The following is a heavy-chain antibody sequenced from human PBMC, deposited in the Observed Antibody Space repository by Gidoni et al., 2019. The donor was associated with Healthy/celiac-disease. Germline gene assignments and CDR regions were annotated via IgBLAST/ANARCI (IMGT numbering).Heavy chain of an antibody. J-gene: IGHJ4*02. Sequence: QVQLVESGGGVVQPGRSLRLSCAASGFTFSSYAMHWVRQAPGKGLEWVAVISYDGSNKYYADSVKGRFTISRDNSKNTLYLEMNSLRAEDTAVYYCARDRGYSGYGGLANDYWGQGTLVTVSS. D-gene: IGHD5-12*01. CDR1: GFTFSSYA. CDR2: ISYDGSNK. CDR3: ARDRGYSGYGGLANDY. V-gene: IGHV3-30-3*01.